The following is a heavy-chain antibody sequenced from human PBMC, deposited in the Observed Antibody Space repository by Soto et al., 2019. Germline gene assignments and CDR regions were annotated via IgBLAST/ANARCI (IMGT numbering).Heavy chain of an antibody. V-gene: IGHV4-38-2*02. CDR3: ARGYYDYWSGYSAPYFDI. Sequence: XETLSLTCSVSNDSINNNYYWGWVRQPPGKGLEWVGSIFHTGTTFSNPSLRSRITISIDTSKNQFSLRLRSVTAADTAIYYCARGYYDYWSGYSAPYFDIWGQDALVTSPQ. J-gene: IGHJ4*02. CDR1: NDSINNNYY. D-gene: IGHD3-3*01. CDR2: IFHTGTT.